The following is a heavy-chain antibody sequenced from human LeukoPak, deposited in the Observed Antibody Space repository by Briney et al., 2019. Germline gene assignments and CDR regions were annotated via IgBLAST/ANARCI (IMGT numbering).Heavy chain of an antibody. J-gene: IGHJ3*02. CDR2: INPNSGGT. Sequence: GASVKVSCKASGYTFTGYYMHWVRQAPGQGLEWMGWINPNSGGTNYAQKFQGRATMTRDTSISTAYMELSRLRSDDTAVYYCARSYYYDSSGYSDAFDIWGQGTMVTVSS. CDR3: ARSYYYDSSGYSDAFDI. CDR1: GYTFTGYY. D-gene: IGHD3-22*01. V-gene: IGHV1-2*02.